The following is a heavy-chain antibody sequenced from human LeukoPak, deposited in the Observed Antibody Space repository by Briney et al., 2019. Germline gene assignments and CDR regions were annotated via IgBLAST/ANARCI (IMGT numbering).Heavy chain of an antibody. CDR1: GGPISYYY. CDR2: LHYTGST. V-gene: IGHV4-59*01. J-gene: IGHJ5*02. CDR3: ARGGTYNDILSFDP. Sequence: PSETLSLTCTVSGGPISYYYWTWIRQPPGKELKGIGQLHYTGSTYYNPSLERRVTISLDTSRVQFSLIMTSVTAADTAVYYCARGGTYNDILSFDPWGQGTLVTVSS. D-gene: IGHD3-9*01.